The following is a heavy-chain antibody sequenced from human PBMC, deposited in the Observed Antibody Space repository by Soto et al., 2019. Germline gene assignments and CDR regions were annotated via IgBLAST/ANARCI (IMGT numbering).Heavy chain of an antibody. J-gene: IGHJ4*02. V-gene: IGHV1-46*01. Sequence: ASVKVSCKASGYIFTNYYIHWVRQAPGQGLEWMAIINPLPTSGSTNYAQKFQGRVTGTRDTSTSTVYLELSSLRSDDKAVYYCARDLAAAAYWGQGTLVNVSS. CDR2: INPLPTSGST. CDR1: GYIFTNYY. D-gene: IGHD6-13*01. CDR3: ARDLAAAAY.